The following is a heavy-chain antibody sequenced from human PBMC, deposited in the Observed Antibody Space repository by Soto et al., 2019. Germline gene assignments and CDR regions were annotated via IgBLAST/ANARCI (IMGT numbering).Heavy chain of an antibody. CDR1: GYTFTSYY. D-gene: IGHD2-2*01. J-gene: IGHJ4*02. Sequence: ASVKVSCKPSGYTFTSYYIHLVRQAPGQGLEWLGIINPSGVSTSYAQKFQGRVTMTRDTSTSTVYMELSSLRSEHTAVYYWERKRNCSSTSCPYYFDYWGQGTLVTVSS. V-gene: IGHV1-46*01. CDR2: INPSGVST. CDR3: ERKRNCSSTSCPYYFDY.